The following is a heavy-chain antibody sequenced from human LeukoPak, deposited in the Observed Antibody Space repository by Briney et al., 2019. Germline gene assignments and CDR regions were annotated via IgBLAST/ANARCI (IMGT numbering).Heavy chain of an antibody. CDR3: ARDVVAAAGTWDY. CDR1: GGSISRSRYY. D-gene: IGHD6-13*01. J-gene: IGHJ4*02. V-gene: IGHV4-39*07. Sequence: SETLSLTCTVSGGSISRSRYYWGWVRQPPGKGLEWIGSIYYSGSTYYNPSLKSRVTMSVDTSKNQFSLKLSSVTAADTAVYYCARDVVAAAGTWDYWGQGTLVTVSS. CDR2: IYYSGST.